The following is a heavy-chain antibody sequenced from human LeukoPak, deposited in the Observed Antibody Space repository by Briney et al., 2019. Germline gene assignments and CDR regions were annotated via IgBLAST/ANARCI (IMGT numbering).Heavy chain of an antibody. V-gene: IGHV3-53*01. CDR3: ARATTTRTRFDY. Sequence: GGSLRLSCAASGFTVSSNYMSWVRQAPGKGLEWVSVIYSGGSTYYADSVKGRFTISRDNSKNTLYLQMNSLRDEDTAVYFRARATTTRTRFDYWGQGTLVTVSS. CDR2: IYSGGST. D-gene: IGHD4-17*01. CDR1: GFTVSSNY. J-gene: IGHJ4*02.